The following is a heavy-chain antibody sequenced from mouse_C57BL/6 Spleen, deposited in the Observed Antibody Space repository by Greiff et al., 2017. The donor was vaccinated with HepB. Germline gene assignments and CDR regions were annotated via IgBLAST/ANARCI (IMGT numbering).Heavy chain of an antibody. CDR2: IYPGDGDT. Sequence: QVQLQQSGPELVKPGASVKISCKASGYAFSSSWMNWVKQRPGKGLEWIGRIYPGDGDTNYNGKFKGKATLTADKSSSTAYMQLSSLTSEDSAVYFCARSIRSYPNYYAMDYWGQGTSVTVSS. CDR1: GYAFSSSW. CDR3: ARSIRSYPNYYAMDY. J-gene: IGHJ4*01. V-gene: IGHV1-82*01. D-gene: IGHD1-1*01.